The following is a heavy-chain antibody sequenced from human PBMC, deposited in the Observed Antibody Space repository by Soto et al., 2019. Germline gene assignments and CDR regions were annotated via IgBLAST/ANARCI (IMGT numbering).Heavy chain of an antibody. J-gene: IGHJ6*02. V-gene: IGHV3-30*18. CDR2: ISYDGSNK. CDR3: AKDQGAAVAGSYGMDV. D-gene: IGHD6-19*01. Sequence: GGSLRLSCAASGLTFSTYGMHWVRQAPGKGLEWVAVISYDGSNKHYADSVKGRFTISRDNSENTLYLQMNSLRAEDTAVYYCAKDQGAAVAGSYGMDVWGQGTMVTVSS. CDR1: GLTFSTYG.